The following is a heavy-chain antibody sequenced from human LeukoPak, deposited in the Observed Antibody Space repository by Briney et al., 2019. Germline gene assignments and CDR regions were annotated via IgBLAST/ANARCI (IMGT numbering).Heavy chain of an antibody. CDR2: ISWNSVSI. CDR3: ARDRGGGYSRAFDI. Sequence: PGGSLRLSCAASGFTFDDYAMHWVRQAPGKGLEWVSGISWNSVSIGYADSVKGRFTISRDNAKNSLYLQMNSLRAEDTAVYYCARDRGGGYSRAFDIWGQGTMVTVSS. CDR1: GFTFDDYA. D-gene: IGHD2-15*01. J-gene: IGHJ3*02. V-gene: IGHV3-9*01.